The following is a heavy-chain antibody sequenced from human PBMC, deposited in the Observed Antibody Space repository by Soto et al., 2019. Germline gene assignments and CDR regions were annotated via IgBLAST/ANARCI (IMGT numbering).Heavy chain of an antibody. CDR2: IGGSGGRA. Sequence: VGSLRLSCAASGFTFSNYAMGWVRQAPGKGLEWVSAIGGSGGRAHYADSVKGRFIISRDNSKNTLFLQMNSLRAEDTAVYYCAKIAEAVAGTVYGYWGQGTLVTVSS. V-gene: IGHV3-23*01. CDR3: AKIAEAVAGTVYGY. CDR1: GFTFSNYA. D-gene: IGHD6-19*01. J-gene: IGHJ4*02.